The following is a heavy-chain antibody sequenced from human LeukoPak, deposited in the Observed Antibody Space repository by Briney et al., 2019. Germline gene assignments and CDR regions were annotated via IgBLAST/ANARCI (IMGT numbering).Heavy chain of an antibody. CDR2: ISGSGGIT. D-gene: IGHD2-2*02. J-gene: IGHJ6*03. CDR3: AKDLACSSTSCYTGRNIGYYYYYYMDV. Sequence: GGSLRLSCAVSGFTFNSHAMSWVRQAPGKGLEWVSTISGSGGITYYADSVKGRFTISRDNSKNTLYLQMNSLRAEDTAVYYCAKDLACSSTSCYTGRNIGYYYYYYMDVWGKGTTVTVSS. CDR1: GFTFNSHA. V-gene: IGHV3-23*01.